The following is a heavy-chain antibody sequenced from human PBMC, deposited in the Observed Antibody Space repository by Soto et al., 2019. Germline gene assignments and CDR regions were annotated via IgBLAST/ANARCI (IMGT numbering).Heavy chain of an antibody. CDR1: GGSISSSSYY. V-gene: IGHV4-39*01. CDR2: IYYSGST. J-gene: IGHJ6*02. CDR3: ARHNVDTAMVTYYYGMDV. D-gene: IGHD5-18*01. Sequence: SETLSLTCTVSGGSISSSSYYWGWIRQPPGKGLEWIGSIYYSGSTYYNPSLKSRVTISVDTSKNQFSLKLSSVTAADTAVYYCARHNVDTAMVTYYYGMDVWGQGTTVTVSS.